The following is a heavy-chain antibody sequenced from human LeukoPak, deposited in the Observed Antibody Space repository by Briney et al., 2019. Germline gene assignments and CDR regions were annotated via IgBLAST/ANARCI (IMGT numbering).Heavy chain of an antibody. CDR3: AKPLYMTTVPRGGFDS. CDR2: VNGDGDST. J-gene: IGHJ4*02. D-gene: IGHD4-17*01. Sequence: GGSLRLSCAASGFTFNNYAMSWVRQPPGKGLEWVSAVNGDGDSTYYADSVKARFTVSRDNSKNTLSLQMNSLRAEDTAIYYCAKPLYMTTVPRGGFDSWGQGALVTVSS. CDR1: GFTFNNYA. V-gene: IGHV3-23*01.